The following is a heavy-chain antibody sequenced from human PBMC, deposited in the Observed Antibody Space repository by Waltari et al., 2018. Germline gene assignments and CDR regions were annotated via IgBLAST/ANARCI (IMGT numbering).Heavy chain of an antibody. CDR3: ARAWDDFDY. Sequence: EIQLVESGGGLVKPGGSLRLSCAASGFTFSIYKMSWVRQAPGKGLEWVSSIGSGPSYIYYADSVKGRFTISRDNAKNSLYLQMNSLKVEDPAVYYCARAWDDFDYWGQGALVTVSS. D-gene: IGHD1-26*01. CDR1: GFTFSIYK. CDR2: IGSGPSYI. V-gene: IGHV3-21*02. J-gene: IGHJ4*02.